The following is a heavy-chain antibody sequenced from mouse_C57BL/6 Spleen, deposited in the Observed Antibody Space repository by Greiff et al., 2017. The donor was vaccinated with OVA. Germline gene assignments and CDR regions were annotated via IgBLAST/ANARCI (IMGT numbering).Heavy chain of an antibody. CDR2: IGPGSGST. Sequence: QVHVKQSGAELVKPGASVKISCKASGYTFTDYYINWVKQRPGQGLEWIGKIGPGSGSTYYNEKFKGKATLTADKSSSTAYMQLSSLTSEDSAVYFCAREEGYYGSSLRNFDYWGQGTTLTVSS. D-gene: IGHD1-1*01. CDR1: GYTFTDYY. J-gene: IGHJ2*01. CDR3: AREEGYYGSSLRNFDY. V-gene: IGHV1-77*01.